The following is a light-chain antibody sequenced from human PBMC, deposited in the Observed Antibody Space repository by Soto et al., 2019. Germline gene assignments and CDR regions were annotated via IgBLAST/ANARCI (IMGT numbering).Light chain of an antibody. Sequence: DIQMTQSPSSLSASVGDRVSIMCRASQSVSTRLALYQQKPWKAPKVLIYDASSWAGGVPSRFTGSGSGTEFTLTINSLQPDDFATYYCQQYSVYWTFGQGTKVDIK. V-gene: IGKV1-5*02. CDR2: DAS. J-gene: IGKJ1*01. CDR1: QSVSTR. CDR3: QQYSVYWT.